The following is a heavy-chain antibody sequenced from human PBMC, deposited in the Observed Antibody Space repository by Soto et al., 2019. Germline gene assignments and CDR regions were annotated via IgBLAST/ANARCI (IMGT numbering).Heavy chain of an antibody. V-gene: IGHV3-9*01. CDR1: GFTFDDNS. Sequence: GGSLRLSCAVSGFTFDDNSRHWVRQAPEKGLEWDSGINWKSDTGYADSVKGRFTISRDNAENSLYLQMNSLRAEDTALYYCAISQDRGGRTTFIYWGQGTQVTVSS. CDR3: AISQDRGGRTTFIY. D-gene: IGHD3-16*01. J-gene: IGHJ4*02. CDR2: INWKSDT.